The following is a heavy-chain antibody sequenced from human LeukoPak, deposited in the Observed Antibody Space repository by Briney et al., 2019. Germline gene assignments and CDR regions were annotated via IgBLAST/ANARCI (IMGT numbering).Heavy chain of an antibody. CDR1: GYTFTGYY. V-gene: IGHV1-18*04. J-gene: IGHJ4*02. Sequence: AASVKVSCKASGYTFTGYYMHWVRQAPGQGLEWMGWINTYNGNTDYAQKLQGRVTMTTDTSTSTAYMELRSLRSDDTALYYCATNYYDSSGYYSIDYWGQGTLVTVSS. D-gene: IGHD3-22*01. CDR2: INTYNGNT. CDR3: ATNYYDSSGYYSIDY.